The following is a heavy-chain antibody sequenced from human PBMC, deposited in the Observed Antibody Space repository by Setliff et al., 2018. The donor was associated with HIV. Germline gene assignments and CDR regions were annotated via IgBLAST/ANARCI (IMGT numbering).Heavy chain of an antibody. Sequence: KPSETLSLTCTVSGGSMSGSSYYWGWIRQPPGKGLEWIGSFHYSGSTSYNPSLRSRVAIFVDTSKNQFSLRLNSVPATDAAMYYCSRSGIGYGGESNTFDIWGQGTLVTVSS. CDR3: SRSGIGYGGESNTFDI. CDR2: FHYSGST. CDR1: GGSMSGSSYY. J-gene: IGHJ3*02. D-gene: IGHD2-21*01. V-gene: IGHV4-39*01.